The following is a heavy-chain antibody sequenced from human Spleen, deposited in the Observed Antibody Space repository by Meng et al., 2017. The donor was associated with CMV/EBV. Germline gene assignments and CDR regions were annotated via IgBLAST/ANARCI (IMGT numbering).Heavy chain of an antibody. CDR1: GFTFSSYD. CDR3: ARWGLITMVRGVTGPYYYYGMDV. Sequence: GSLKISCAASGFTFSSYDMHWVRQATGKGLEWVSAIGTAGDTYYPGSVKGRFTISRENAKNSLYLQMNSLRAGDTAVYYCARWGLITMVRGVTGPYYYYGMDVWGQGTTVTVSS. J-gene: IGHJ6*02. CDR2: IGTAGDT. V-gene: IGHV3-13*01. D-gene: IGHD3-10*01.